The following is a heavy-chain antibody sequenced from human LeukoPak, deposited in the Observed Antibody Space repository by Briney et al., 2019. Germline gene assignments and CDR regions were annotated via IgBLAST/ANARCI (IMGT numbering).Heavy chain of an antibody. CDR1: RFTFSASA. Sequence: GGSLKLSCAASRFTFSASALHWVRQASGKGLEWVGRIRNKADNYATAYAASVKGRFIISRDDSKNTAYLQMNSLKTEDTAVYYCAYDFWSGYLGDVWGKGTTVTVSS. CDR3: AYDFWSGYLGDV. V-gene: IGHV3-73*01. CDR2: IRNKADNYAT. J-gene: IGHJ6*04. D-gene: IGHD3-3*01.